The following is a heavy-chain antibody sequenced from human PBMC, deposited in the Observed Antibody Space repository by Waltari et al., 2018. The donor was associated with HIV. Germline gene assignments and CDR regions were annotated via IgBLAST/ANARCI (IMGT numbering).Heavy chain of an antibody. CDR3: ARVGPRGIAATGSDY. J-gene: IGHJ4*02. CDR1: GYSISSGYY. V-gene: IGHV4-38-2*01. CDR2: IYHSGST. Sequence: QVQLQESGPGLVKPSETLSLTCAVSGYSISSGYYWGWIRQPPGKGLEWIGSIYHSGSTYYNPSLKSRVTISVDTSKNQFSLKLSSVTAADTAVYYCARVGPRGIAATGSDYWGQGTLVTVSS. D-gene: IGHD6-13*01.